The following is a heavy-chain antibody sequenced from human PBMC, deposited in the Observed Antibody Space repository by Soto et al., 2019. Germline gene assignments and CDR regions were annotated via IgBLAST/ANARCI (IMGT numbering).Heavy chain of an antibody. CDR1: GFTFSSYS. CDR2: ISSSSSYI. Sequence: EVQLVESGGGLVKPGGSLRLSCAASGFTFSSYSMNWVRQAPGKGLEWVSSISSSSSYIYYADSVKGRFTISRDNAKNSLYLQMNSLRAEDTAVYYCARGVGIDSRCYFDYWGQGTLVTVSS. D-gene: IGHD6-13*01. V-gene: IGHV3-21*01. CDR3: ARGVGIDSRCYFDY. J-gene: IGHJ4*02.